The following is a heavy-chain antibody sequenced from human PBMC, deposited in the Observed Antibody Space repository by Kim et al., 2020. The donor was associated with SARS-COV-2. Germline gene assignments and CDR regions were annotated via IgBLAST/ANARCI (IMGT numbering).Heavy chain of an antibody. CDR3: ARDLRGRSMITFGRRCGAFDI. CDR1: GFTFSSYS. CDR2: ISSSSSYI. V-gene: IGHV3-21*01. Sequence: GGSLRLSCAASGFTFSSYSMNWVRQAPGKGLEWVSSISSSSSYIYYADSVKGRFTISRDNAKNSLYLQMNSLRAEDTAVYYCARDLRGRSMITFGRRCGAFDIWGQGTMVTVPS. J-gene: IGHJ3*02. D-gene: IGHD3-16*01.